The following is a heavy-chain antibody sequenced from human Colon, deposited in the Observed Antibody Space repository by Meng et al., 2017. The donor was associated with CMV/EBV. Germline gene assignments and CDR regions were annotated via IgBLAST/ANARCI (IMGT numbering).Heavy chain of an antibody. D-gene: IGHD3-3*01. V-gene: IGHV3-15*01. CDR1: GFDFRHAW. J-gene: IGHJ4*02. Sequence: GGSLRLSCATSGFDFRHAWMSWLRQAPGKGPEWVGRIKSDETTAYAAPVQGRFTISRDISKNTLYLQLNSLNSEDAAVYYCATSPLEWDFWSDYFYFDNWGQGALVTVS. CDR3: ATSPLEWDFWSDYFYFDN. CDR2: IKSDETT.